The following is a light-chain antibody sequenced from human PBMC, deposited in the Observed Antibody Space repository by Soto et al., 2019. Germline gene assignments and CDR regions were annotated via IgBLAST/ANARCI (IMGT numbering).Light chain of an antibody. Sequence: QSVLTQPPSASGTPGQRVTISCSGSSSNIGSNTVNWYQQLPGTAPRLLIFSSNQRPTGVPDRFSASKSGTSASLAISGLQSEDEDDYYCSTWDDSLNGVVFGGGTKVTVL. J-gene: IGLJ2*01. CDR3: STWDDSLNGVV. V-gene: IGLV1-44*01. CDR2: SSN. CDR1: SSNIGSNT.